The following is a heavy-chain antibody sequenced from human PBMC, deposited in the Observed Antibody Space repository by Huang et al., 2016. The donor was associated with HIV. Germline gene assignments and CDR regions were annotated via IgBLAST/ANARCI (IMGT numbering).Heavy chain of an antibody. D-gene: IGHD3-10*01. CDR3: ARFGSYYYGSGSYLDAFDI. V-gene: IGHV3-48*01. CDR1: GFTFSSRT. J-gene: IGHJ3*02. Sequence: EVQLVESGGGLAQPGGSLRLSCAVSGFTFSSRTMNWVRKAPGKGLEWFSYIRRCSGSRFYADSAKGGFTISRDNAKNSLYLQMNSLRAEDTAVYFCARFGSYYYGSGSYLDAFDIWGQGTMVTVSS. CDR2: IRRCSGSR.